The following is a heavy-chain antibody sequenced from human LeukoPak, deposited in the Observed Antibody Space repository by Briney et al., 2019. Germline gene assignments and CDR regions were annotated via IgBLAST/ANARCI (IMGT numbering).Heavy chain of an antibody. D-gene: IGHD3-10*01. Sequence: GGSLRPSCAASGFTLSSHWMHWVRQAPGKGLMWVSRIHRDGTRTTYADSVKGRFIISRDDAKGTVHLQMNSLKGEDTAIYYCARGGAFSHGSIDSWGQGTLVTVSS. CDR1: GFTLSSHW. CDR3: ARGGAFSHGSIDS. J-gene: IGHJ5*01. CDR2: IHRDGTRT. V-gene: IGHV3-74*01.